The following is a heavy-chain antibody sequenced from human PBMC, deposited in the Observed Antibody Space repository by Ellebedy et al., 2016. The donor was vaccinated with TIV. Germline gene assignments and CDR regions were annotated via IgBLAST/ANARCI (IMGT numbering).Heavy chain of an antibody. J-gene: IGHJ4*02. CDR2: INAGNGDT. Sequence: AASVKVSCKASGYTFSSSKMHWVRQAPGQRLEWMGWINAGNGDTKYSQKFQGRVTITRDTSASTDYMELSSLRSEDTAVYYCARGLSRRWMEGFYWGQGTLVTVSS. D-gene: IGHD3-3*01. CDR1: GYTFSSSK. CDR3: ARGLSRRWMEGFY. V-gene: IGHV1-3*01.